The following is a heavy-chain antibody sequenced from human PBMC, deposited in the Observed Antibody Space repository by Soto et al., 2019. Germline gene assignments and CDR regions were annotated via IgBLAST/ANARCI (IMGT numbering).Heavy chain of an antibody. CDR3: AKETIPLSWHYDSSGDFDY. Sequence: QVQLVESGGGVVQPGRSLRLSCAASGFTFSSYGMHWVRQAPGKGLEWVAVISYDGSNKYYADSVKGLFTISRDNSKNTLYLQMNSLRAEDTAVYYCAKETIPLSWHYDSSGDFDYWGQGTLVTVSS. V-gene: IGHV3-30*18. J-gene: IGHJ4*02. D-gene: IGHD3-22*01. CDR2: ISYDGSNK. CDR1: GFTFSSYG.